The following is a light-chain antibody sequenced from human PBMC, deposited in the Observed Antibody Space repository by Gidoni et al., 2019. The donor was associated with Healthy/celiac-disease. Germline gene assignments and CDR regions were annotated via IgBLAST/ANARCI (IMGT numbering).Light chain of an antibody. CDR1: QSISSW. Sequence: DIQMTPSPPTLSASVGDRVTITCRAGQSISSWLAWYQQKPGKAPKLLIYKASSLESWVPERLSGSGAGTEFSLTISSLQPIEFATYDCKQYNSYRWTFGQGTKVEIK. V-gene: IGKV1-5*03. CDR3: KQYNSYRWT. J-gene: IGKJ1*01. CDR2: KAS.